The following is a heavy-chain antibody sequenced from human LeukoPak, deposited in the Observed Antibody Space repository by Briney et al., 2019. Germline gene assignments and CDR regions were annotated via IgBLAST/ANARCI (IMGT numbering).Heavy chain of an antibody. CDR1: GGSFSGYY. CDR2: INHDGST. V-gene: IGHV4-34*01. J-gene: IGHJ3*02. CDR3: ARGRGYNAFDI. Sequence: SETLSLTCAVYGGSFSGYYWSWIRQPPGMGLEWIGEINHDGSTNYNPSLKSRVTISVDTSKNQFSLRLSSVTAADTAVYSCARGRGYNAFDIWGQGTMVTVSS. D-gene: IGHD5-18*01.